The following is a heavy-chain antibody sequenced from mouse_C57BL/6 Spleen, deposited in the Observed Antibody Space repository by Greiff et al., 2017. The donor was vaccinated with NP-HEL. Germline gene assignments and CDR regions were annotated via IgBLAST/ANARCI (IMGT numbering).Heavy chain of an antibody. D-gene: IGHD2-3*01. CDR1: GYSITSGYY. Sequence: VQLKESGPGLVKPSQSLSLTCSVTGYSITSGYYWNWIRQFPGNKLEWMGYISYDGSNNYNPSLKNRISITRDTSKNQFFLKLNSVTTEDTATYYCARDDGYRFAYWGQGTLVTVSA. J-gene: IGHJ3*01. CDR3: ARDDGYRFAY. V-gene: IGHV3-6*01. CDR2: ISYDGSN.